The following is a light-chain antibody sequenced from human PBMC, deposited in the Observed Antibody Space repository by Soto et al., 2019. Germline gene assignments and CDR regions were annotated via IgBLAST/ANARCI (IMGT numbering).Light chain of an antibody. V-gene: IGKV3-15*01. J-gene: IGKJ5*01. CDR3: QQYNNWPPTRT. CDR1: QSVSSN. CDR2: GAS. Sequence: EIVMTQSPATLSVSPGERATLSCRASQSVSSNLAWYQQKPGQAPRLLISGASTRATGIPTRFSGSGSGTEFTLTISSLQSEDFAVYYCQQYNNWPPTRTFGQGTRLEIK.